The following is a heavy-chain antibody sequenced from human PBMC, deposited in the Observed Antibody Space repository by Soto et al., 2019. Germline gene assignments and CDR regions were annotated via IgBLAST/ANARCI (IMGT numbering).Heavy chain of an antibody. CDR3: ATVFEH. CDR1: GITFSGYW. V-gene: IGHV3-74*01. J-gene: IGHJ4*02. Sequence: EVQLVESGGGSVQPGGSLRLSCVASGITFSGYWMHWVRQVPGKGLVWVARVDSDGSGTSYADSVKGRFTISRDNAKNTLYLRTNRRRVEDTAVYYCATVFEHWGQGIPVTVSS. CDR2: VDSDGSGT.